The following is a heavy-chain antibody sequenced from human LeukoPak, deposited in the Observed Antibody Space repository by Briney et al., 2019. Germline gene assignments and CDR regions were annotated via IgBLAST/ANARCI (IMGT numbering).Heavy chain of an antibody. Sequence: AASVKVSCKVSGYTLTELYMHWVRQAPGKGLEWMGGFDPEDGETIYAQKFQGRVTMTEDTSTDTAYMELSSLRSEDTAVYYCATAYYYDSSGPMGDYWGQGTLVTVSS. J-gene: IGHJ4*02. D-gene: IGHD3-22*01. CDR3: ATAYYYDSSGPMGDY. V-gene: IGHV1-24*01. CDR1: GYTLTELY. CDR2: FDPEDGET.